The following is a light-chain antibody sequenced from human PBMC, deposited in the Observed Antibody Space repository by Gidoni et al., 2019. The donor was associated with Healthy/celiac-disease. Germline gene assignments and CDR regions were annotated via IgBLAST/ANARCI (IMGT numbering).Light chain of an antibody. J-gene: IGKJ1*01. Sequence: DIKLTQSPSSLSASVGDRVTITCRVSHGISSYLHWYRQKPGKVPKLLIYSASNLQSGVPSRFSGSGSGTDFTLTISSLQPEDVATYYCQRTYNAPRTFGQGTKVEIK. V-gene: IGKV1-27*01. CDR1: HGISSY. CDR3: QRTYNAPRT. CDR2: SAS.